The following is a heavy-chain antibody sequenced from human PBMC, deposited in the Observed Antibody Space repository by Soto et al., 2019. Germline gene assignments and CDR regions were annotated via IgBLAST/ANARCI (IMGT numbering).Heavy chain of an antibody. J-gene: IGHJ6*02. CDR1: GFTFGDYA. Sequence: PGGSLRLSCTASGFTFGDYAMSWFRQAPGKGLEWVGFIRSKAYGGTTEYAASVKGRFTISRDDSKSIAYLQMNSLKTEDTAVYYCTRDGVYDILTGYQYGMDVWGQGTTVTVSS. V-gene: IGHV3-49*03. CDR2: IRSKAYGGTT. CDR3: TRDGVYDILTGYQYGMDV. D-gene: IGHD3-9*01.